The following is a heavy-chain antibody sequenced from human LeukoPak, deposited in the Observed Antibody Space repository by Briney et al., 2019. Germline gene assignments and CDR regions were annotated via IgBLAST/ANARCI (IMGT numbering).Heavy chain of an antibody. V-gene: IGHV3-30*03. J-gene: IGHJ4*02. D-gene: IGHD3-10*01. CDR2: ISYDGSNK. Sequence: SGGSLRLSCAASGFTFSSYGMHWVRQAPGKGLEWVAVISYDGSNKYYADSVKGRFTISGDNSKNTLYLQMNSLRAEDTAVYYCASGVTLDYWGQGTLVTVSS. CDR3: ASGVTLDY. CDR1: GFTFSSYG.